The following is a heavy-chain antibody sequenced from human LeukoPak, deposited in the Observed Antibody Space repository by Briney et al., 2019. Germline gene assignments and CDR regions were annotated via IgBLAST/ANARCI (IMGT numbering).Heavy chain of an antibody. J-gene: IGHJ6*02. V-gene: IGHV3-66*01. D-gene: IGHD3-3*01. CDR1: GFTVSSNY. CDR2: IYSGGST. CDR3: ARDHLRSRDYGMDV. Sequence: GGSLRLSCAASGFTVSSNYMSWVRQAPGKGLEWVSVIYSGGSTYYADSVKGRFTISRDNSKNTLYLQMNSLRAEDTAVYYCARDHLRSRDYGMDVWGQGTTVTVSS.